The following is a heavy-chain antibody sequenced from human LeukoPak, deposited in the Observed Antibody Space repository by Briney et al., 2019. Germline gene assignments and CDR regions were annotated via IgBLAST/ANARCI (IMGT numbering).Heavy chain of an antibody. CDR1: GGSISSSSYY. Sequence: SETLSLTCTVSGGSISSSSYYWGWIRQPPGKGLEYIGSMYYSGSTYYNPSLKSRVTISVDTSKNQFSLKLSSVTAADTAVYYCARRKAIGGNWFDPWGQGTLVTVSS. D-gene: IGHD3-16*01. J-gene: IGHJ5*02. CDR2: MYYSGST. V-gene: IGHV4-39*01. CDR3: ARRKAIGGNWFDP.